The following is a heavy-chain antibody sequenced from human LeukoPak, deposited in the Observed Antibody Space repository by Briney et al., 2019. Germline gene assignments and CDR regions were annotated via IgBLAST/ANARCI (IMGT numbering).Heavy chain of an antibody. CDR2: IWSDGSKE. CDR3: ARVFCTGGSCYGPFDY. Sequence: GGSLRLSCAASGFTFSSSGMHWVRHAPGKGLEWVADIWSDGSKEYYADSVKDRFSISRDNSRNTVYVQMNSLRVEDTAIYYCARVFCTGGSCYGPFDYWSQGTLVTVSS. V-gene: IGHV3-33*08. CDR1: GFTFSSSG. D-gene: IGHD2-15*01. J-gene: IGHJ4*02.